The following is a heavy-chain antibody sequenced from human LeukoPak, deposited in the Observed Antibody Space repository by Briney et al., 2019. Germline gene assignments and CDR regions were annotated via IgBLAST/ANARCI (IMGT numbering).Heavy chain of an antibody. CDR1: GGSISSGGYY. V-gene: IGHV4-31*03. Sequence: SETLSLTCTVSGGSISSGGYYWRWIRQHPGTGLEWIGYIYYSGSAYYNPSLKSRVTISVDTSKNQFSLKLSSVTAADTAVYYCAREPHTVTTSKYYFDYWGQGTLVTVSS. CDR3: AREPHTVTTSKYYFDY. J-gene: IGHJ4*02. D-gene: IGHD4-11*01. CDR2: IYYSGSA.